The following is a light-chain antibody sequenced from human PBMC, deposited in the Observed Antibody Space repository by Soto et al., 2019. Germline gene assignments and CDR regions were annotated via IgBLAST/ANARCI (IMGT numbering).Light chain of an antibody. V-gene: IGKV1-5*01. CDR1: QSISYW. J-gene: IGKJ1*01. CDR3: QQYNSYSKT. CDR2: AAS. Sequence: DIQMTQSPSTLSASVGDRVTITCRASQSISYWLAWYQQKPGNAPKLLIYAASSLDSGVPSRFSGSGSGTEFTLTISSLQPDDSASYYCQQYNSYSKTFGQGTKVDIK.